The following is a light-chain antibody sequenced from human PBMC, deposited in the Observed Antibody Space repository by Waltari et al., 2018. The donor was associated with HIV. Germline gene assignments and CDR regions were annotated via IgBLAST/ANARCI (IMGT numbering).Light chain of an antibody. CDR1: QPITKW. CDR2: KAS. J-gene: IGKJ1*01. Sequence: DIQMTQSPSTLSASVGDRVTITCRASQPITKWLAWYQQKPGKAPKLLIYKASSLESGVPSRFSGVGSGTEFTLTISSLQPDDFATYYCQQYNDYSWTFGQGTKVEV. CDR3: QQYNDYSWT. V-gene: IGKV1-5*03.